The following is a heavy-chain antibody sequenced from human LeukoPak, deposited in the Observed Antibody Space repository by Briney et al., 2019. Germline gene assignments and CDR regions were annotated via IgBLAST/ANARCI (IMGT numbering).Heavy chain of an antibody. CDR2: INPNSGGT. J-gene: IGHJ4*02. D-gene: IGHD2-2*01. Sequence: GASVKVSCKASGYTFTCYYMHWVRQAPGQGLEWMGWINPNSGGTNYAQKFQGRVTMTRDTSISTAYMELSRLRSDDTAVYYCARRDVVPAAMFDYWGQGTLVTVSS. CDR3: ARRDVVPAAMFDY. V-gene: IGHV1-2*02. CDR1: GYTFTCYY.